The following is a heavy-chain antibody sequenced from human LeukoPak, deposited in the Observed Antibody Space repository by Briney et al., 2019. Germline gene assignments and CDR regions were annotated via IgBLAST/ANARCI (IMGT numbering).Heavy chain of an antibody. Sequence: SETLSLTCTVSGGSISSGSYYWSWIRQPAGKGLEWIGRIYTSGSTNYNPSLKSRVTISVDTSKNQFSLKLSSVTAADTAVHYCARDHSITQFDYWGQGTLVTVSS. CDR2: IYTSGST. CDR3: ARDHSITQFDY. V-gene: IGHV4-61*02. J-gene: IGHJ4*02. D-gene: IGHD2-15*01. CDR1: GGSISSGSYY.